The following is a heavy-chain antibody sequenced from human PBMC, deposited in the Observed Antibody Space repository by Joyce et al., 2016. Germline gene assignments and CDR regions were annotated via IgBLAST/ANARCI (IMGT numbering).Heavy chain of an antibody. J-gene: IGHJ4*02. CDR2: IYSGGDT. CDR3: ARVPGFH. Sequence: EVQLVESGGGLIQPGGSLRLPCAASGFTVSNNYMTGVRQAPGKGLEWVSVIYSGGDTYYADSVKGRFTISRDKNTLYLQMNSLRVEDTAVYYCARVPGFHWGQGTLVTVSS. CDR1: GFTVSNNY. V-gene: IGHV3-53*01.